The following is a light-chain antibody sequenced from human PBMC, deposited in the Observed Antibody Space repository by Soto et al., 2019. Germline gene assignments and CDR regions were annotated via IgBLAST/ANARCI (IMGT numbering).Light chain of an antibody. CDR2: WAS. CDR1: QSVLYSSNNKNY. J-gene: IGKJ4*01. V-gene: IGKV4-1*01. CDR3: QQYYSTPIT. Sequence: DIVMTQSPDSLAVSLGERATINCKSSQSVLYSSNNKNYLAWYQQKPGQPPKLLIYWASTRESGVPDRFSGSGSGTDFTLTICSLQAEDVAVYYCQQYYSTPITFGGGTKVELK.